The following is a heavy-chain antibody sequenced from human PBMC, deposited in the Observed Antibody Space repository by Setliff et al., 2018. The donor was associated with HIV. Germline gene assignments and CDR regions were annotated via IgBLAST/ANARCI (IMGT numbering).Heavy chain of an antibody. V-gene: IGHV1-46*01. D-gene: IGHD3-3*01. CDR1: GYTFSSYS. CDR2: INPHGGST. J-gene: IGHJ4*02. CDR3: ARLRPTAFFDY. Sequence: ASVKVSCKASGYTFSSYSLHWVRQAPGQGLEWMGVINPHGGSTNYAQKFQGRVTMTRDTSTSTVYMELSSLRSDDTAVYYCARLRPTAFFDYWGQGTLVTVS.